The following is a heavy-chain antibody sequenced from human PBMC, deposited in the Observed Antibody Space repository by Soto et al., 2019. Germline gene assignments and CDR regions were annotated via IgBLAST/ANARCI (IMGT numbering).Heavy chain of an antibody. D-gene: IGHD3-3*01. J-gene: IGHJ6*02. CDR1: GDSISSPHYY. V-gene: IGHV4-30-4*01. Sequence: PSETLSLTCTVSGDSISSPHYYWTWIRQPPGKGLEWVGYIYYTGNNSYNPALKSRVAMSVDTSKNQFSLKLSSVTAADTAVYYCARGGGFWSGYYMLGYYYGMDVWGQGTTVTVSS. CDR2: IYYTGNN. CDR3: ARGGGFWSGYYMLGYYYGMDV.